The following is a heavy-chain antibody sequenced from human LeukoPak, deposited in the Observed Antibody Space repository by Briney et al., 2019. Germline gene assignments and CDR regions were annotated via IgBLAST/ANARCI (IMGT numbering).Heavy chain of an antibody. CDR1: GYTFTSYD. CDR2: MNPNRGNT. V-gene: IGHV1-8*03. CDR3: ARGQGGYDFWSGYRNWFDP. D-gene: IGHD3-3*01. J-gene: IGHJ5*02. Sequence: GASVKVSCKASGYTFTSYDINWVRQATGQGLEWMGWMNPNRGNTGYAQKFQGRVTITRNTSISTAYMELSSLRSEDTAVYYCARGQGGYDFWSGYRNWFDPWGQGTLVTVSS.